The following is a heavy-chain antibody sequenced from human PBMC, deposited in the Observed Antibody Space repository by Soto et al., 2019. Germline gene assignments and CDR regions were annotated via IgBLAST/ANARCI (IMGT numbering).Heavy chain of an antibody. J-gene: IGHJ6*02. Sequence: ASVKVSCKASGYTFTSYYMHWVRQAPGQGLEWMGIINPSGGSTSYAQKFQGRVTMTRDTSTSTVYMELSSLRSEDTAVYYCAGAYYDFWSGYSYYGMDVWGQGTLVTVSS. V-gene: IGHV1-46*01. CDR2: INPSGGST. CDR1: GYTFTSYY. CDR3: AGAYYDFWSGYSYYGMDV. D-gene: IGHD3-3*01.